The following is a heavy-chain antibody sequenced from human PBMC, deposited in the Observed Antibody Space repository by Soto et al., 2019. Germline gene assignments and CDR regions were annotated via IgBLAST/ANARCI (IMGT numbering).Heavy chain of an antibody. CDR1: GYTFTSYY. CDR2: INPSGGST. J-gene: IGHJ6*02. D-gene: IGHD6-19*01. CDR3: ARSRWWGSGCDYYYGMDV. Sequence: GASVKVSCKASGYTFTSYYMHWVRQAPGQGLEWMGIINPSGGSTSYAQKFQGRVTMTRDTSTSTVYMELSSLRSEDTAVYYCARSRWWGSGCDYYYGMDVWAQGNTVTVSS. V-gene: IGHV1-46*01.